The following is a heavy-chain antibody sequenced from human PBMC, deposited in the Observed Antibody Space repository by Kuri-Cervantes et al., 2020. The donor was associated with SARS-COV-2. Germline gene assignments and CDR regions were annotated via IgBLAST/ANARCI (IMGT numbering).Heavy chain of an antibody. J-gene: IGHJ4*02. CDR3: TTDATYYDFWSGYTRPFFTTWGYFDY. CDR1: GFTFSSYA. CDR2: ISGSGGST. V-gene: IGHV3-23*01. Sequence: GESLKISCAASGFTFSSYAMSWVRQAPGKGLECVSAISGSGGSTYYADSVKGRFTISRDNSKNTLYLQMNSLKTEDTAVYYCTTDATYYDFWSGYTRPFFTTWGYFDYWGQGTLVTVSS. D-gene: IGHD3-3*01.